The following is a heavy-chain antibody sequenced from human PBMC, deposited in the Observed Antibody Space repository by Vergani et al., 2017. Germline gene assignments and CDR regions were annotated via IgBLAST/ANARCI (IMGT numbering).Heavy chain of an antibody. J-gene: IGHJ6*03. Sequence: QVQLVQSGAEVKKPGASVKVSCKASGYTFTGYYMHWVRQAPGQGLEWMGWINPNSGGTNYAQKFQVRVTMCRDTSISTAYMELSRLRSDDTAVYYCAGDIVVVPAAMSHYYYYYMDVWGKGTTVTVSS. CDR3: AGDIVVVPAAMSHYYYYYMDV. V-gene: IGHV1-2*02. D-gene: IGHD2-2*01. CDR1: GYTFTGYY. CDR2: INPNSGGT.